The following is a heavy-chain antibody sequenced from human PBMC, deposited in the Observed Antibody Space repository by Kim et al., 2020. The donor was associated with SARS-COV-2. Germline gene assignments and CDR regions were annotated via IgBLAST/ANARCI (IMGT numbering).Heavy chain of an antibody. Sequence: ASVKVSCKASGYTFTTYKINWVRQATGQGLEWMGWMNPTSGNTGSAPNFQGRITMTRDTSISTAYMELSSLRSEDTAVYYCARALDSGKFFVDYWGQGTLVTVPS. CDR2: MNPTSGNT. CDR1: GYTFTTYK. D-gene: IGHD2-21*01. J-gene: IGHJ4*02. V-gene: IGHV1-8*01. CDR3: ARALDSGKFFVDY.